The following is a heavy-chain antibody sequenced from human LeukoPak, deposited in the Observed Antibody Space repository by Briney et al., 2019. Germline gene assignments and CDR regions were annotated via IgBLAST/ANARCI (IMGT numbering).Heavy chain of an antibody. CDR2: ISYSGST. Sequence: SQTLSPTCIVSGGAISTYYWGSIRQPPGKGLEWIGYISYSGSTKSNTPPKSRDTISLDTSQKPFSPKMSSVTPPHTPMYYCARLFSDTTPSFAVFAIWGQGTMVTVSS. D-gene: IGHD1-26*01. V-gene: IGHV4-59*08. CDR1: GGAISTYY. CDR3: ARLFSDTTPSFAVFAI. J-gene: IGHJ3*02.